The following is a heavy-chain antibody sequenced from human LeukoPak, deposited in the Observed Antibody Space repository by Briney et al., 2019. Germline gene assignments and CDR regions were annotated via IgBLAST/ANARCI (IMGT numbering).Heavy chain of an antibody. CDR1: GFTFSSYA. CDR2: ISGSGGST. D-gene: IGHD3-22*01. J-gene: IGHJ3*02. Sequence: PGGSLRLSCAASGFTFSSYAMSRVRQAPGKGLEWVSPISGSGGSTYYADSVKGRFTISRDNSKNTLYLQMNSLRAEDTAVYYCAKDLLGYYDSSGYYFVRAFDIWGQGTMVTVSS. CDR3: AKDLLGYYDSSGYYFVRAFDI. V-gene: IGHV3-23*01.